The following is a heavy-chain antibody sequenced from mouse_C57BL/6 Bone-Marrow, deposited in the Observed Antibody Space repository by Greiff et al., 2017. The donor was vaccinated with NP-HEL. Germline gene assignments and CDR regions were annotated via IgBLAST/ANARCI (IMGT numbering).Heavy chain of an antibody. CDR3: ARSGGQLRPYYFDY. Sequence: VKLMESGAELVRPGASVKLSCKASGYTFTDYYINWVKQRPGQGLEWIARIYPGRGNTYYNEKFKGKATLTAEKSSSTAYMQLSSLTSEDSAVYFCARSGGQLRPYYFDYWGQGTTLTVSS. V-gene: IGHV1-76*01. CDR1: GYTFTDYY. CDR2: IYPGRGNT. D-gene: IGHD3-2*02. J-gene: IGHJ2*01.